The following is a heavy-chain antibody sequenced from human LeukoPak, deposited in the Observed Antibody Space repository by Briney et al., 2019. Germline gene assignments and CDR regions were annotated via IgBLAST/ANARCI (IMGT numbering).Heavy chain of an antibody. CDR2: ISSSGSTI. D-gene: IGHD3-22*01. Sequence: PSETLSLTCTVSGGSISSSSYYWGWIRQPPGKGLEWVSYISSSGSTIYYADSVKGRFTISRDNAKNSLYLQMNSLRAEDTAVYYCARDPEPYYYDSSGYYYEFDYWGQGTLVTVSS. CDR3: ARDPEPYYYDSSGYYYEFDY. CDR1: GGSISSSSYY. J-gene: IGHJ4*02. V-gene: IGHV3-11*01.